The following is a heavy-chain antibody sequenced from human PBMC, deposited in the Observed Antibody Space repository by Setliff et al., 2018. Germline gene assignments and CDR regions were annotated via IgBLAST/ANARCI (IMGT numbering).Heavy chain of an antibody. Sequence: ASVKVSCKASGYTFTSYDINWVRQATGQGLEWMGWMNPNSGNTGYAQKFQGIVTMTRNTSISTAYMDLNSLRFEDTAVYYCARAQSWSGGPYYFDNWGQGTLVTVSS. D-gene: IGHD3-3*01. CDR1: GYTFTSYD. CDR3: ARAQSWSGGPYYFDN. J-gene: IGHJ4*02. CDR2: MNPNSGNT. V-gene: IGHV1-8*02.